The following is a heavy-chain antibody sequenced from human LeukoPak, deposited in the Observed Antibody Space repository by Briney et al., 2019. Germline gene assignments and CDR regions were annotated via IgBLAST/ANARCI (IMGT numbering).Heavy chain of an antibody. CDR1: GFTFSSYA. Sequence: GRSLRLSCAASGFTFSSYAMHWVRQAPGKGLEWVAVISYDGSNKYYADSVKGRFTISRDNSKNTLYLQMNSLRAEDTAVYYCATEFLRFLDYWGQGTLVTVSS. V-gene: IGHV3-30*04. J-gene: IGHJ4*02. D-gene: IGHD3-3*01. CDR3: ATEFLRFLDY. CDR2: ISYDGSNK.